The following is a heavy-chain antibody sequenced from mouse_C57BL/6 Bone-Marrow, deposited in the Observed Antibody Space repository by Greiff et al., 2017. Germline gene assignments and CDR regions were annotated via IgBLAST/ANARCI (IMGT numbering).Heavy chain of an antibody. J-gene: IGHJ3*01. CDR2: INPDNGGT. Sequence: VQLQQPGTELVKPGASVKLSCKASGYTFTDYNMHWVKQSHGKSLEWIGYINPDNGGTSYNQKFKGKATLTVNKSSSTAYMELRSLTSEDSAVYDCARGYGTWFAYWGQGTRATVSA. CDR1: GYTFTDYN. CDR3: ARGYGTWFAY. V-gene: IGHV1-22*01. D-gene: IGHD1-1*01.